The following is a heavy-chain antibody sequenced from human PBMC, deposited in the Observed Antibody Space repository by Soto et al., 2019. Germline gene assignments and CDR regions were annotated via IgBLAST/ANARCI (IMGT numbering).Heavy chain of an antibody. Sequence: PSETLSLTCTVSGGSISSSSYYWGWIRQPPGKGLEWIGSIYYSGSTYYNPSLKSRVTISLDTSQNQFSLKLKSMTAADTAVYYCARLRVGNIFDPWGQGTLVTVSS. CDR2: IYYSGST. V-gene: IGHV4-39*01. CDR1: GGSISSSSYY. D-gene: IGHD3-10*01. J-gene: IGHJ5*02. CDR3: ARLRVGNIFDP.